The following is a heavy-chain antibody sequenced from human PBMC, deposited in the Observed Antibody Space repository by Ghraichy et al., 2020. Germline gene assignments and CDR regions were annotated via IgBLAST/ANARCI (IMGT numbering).Heavy chain of an antibody. J-gene: IGHJ4*02. D-gene: IGHD3-9*01. CDR1: GFIFSRYD. V-gene: IGHV3-30*02. Sequence: GESLNISCAASGFIFSRYDMHWVRQAPGKGPEWVARIRSDGSEKFYSDSLKAIFTISRDNSNNTLYLQMDGLTSEDTAVYYCASLTVVTAFFDHWGQGTLVTVYS. CDR3: ASLTVVTAFFDH. CDR2: IRSDGSEK.